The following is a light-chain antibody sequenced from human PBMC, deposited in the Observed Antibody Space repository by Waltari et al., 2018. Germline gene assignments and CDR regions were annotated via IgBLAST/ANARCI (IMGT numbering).Light chain of an antibody. CDR2: VAS. Sequence: DIQMTQSPSSLSASVGDRVTITCRASQGITNSLAWYQQKPGKAPKLLIYVASRLESGVPSRFRGSGSGTDFTLTISSLQPEDSATYHCQQYYSNPPYTFGQGTKLEIK. CDR1: QGITNS. V-gene: IGKV1-NL1*01. J-gene: IGKJ2*01. CDR3: QQYYSNPPYT.